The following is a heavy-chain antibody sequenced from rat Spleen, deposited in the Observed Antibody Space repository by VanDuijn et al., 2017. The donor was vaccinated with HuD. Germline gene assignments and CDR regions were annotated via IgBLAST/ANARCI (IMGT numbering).Heavy chain of an antibody. CDR1: GFTFSDYY. D-gene: IGHD1-12*01. J-gene: IGHJ4*01. Sequence: EVQLVESGGGLVQPGRSLKLSCVASGFTFSDYYMAWVRQAPKKGLEWVASISYEGSSTYYGDSVKGRVTISRDNAKSTLYLQMNSLRSEDTATYYCARPHYYDYVMDAWGQGASVTVSS. CDR3: ARPHYYDYVMDA. V-gene: IGHV5-22*01. CDR2: ISYEGSST.